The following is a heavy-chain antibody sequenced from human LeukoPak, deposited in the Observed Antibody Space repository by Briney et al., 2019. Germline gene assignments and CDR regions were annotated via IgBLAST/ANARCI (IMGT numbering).Heavy chain of an antibody. CDR3: AKDLAWGFDY. CDR1: GFTFSGYG. Sequence: PGGSLRLSCAASGFTFSGYGMPWVRQAPGKGLEWVTFIRYDGSNHNYADSVKGRFTISRDNFKNTLYLQMNSLRPEDTALYYCAKDLAWGFDYWGQGTPVTVSS. CDR2: IRYDGSNH. V-gene: IGHV3-30*02. J-gene: IGHJ4*02. D-gene: IGHD7-27*01.